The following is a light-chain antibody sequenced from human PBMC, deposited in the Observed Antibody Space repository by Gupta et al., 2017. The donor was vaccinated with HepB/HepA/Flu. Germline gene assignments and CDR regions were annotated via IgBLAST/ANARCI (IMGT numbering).Light chain of an antibody. J-gene: IGKJ4*01. V-gene: IGKV2-28*01. CDR3: MQALQTPLT. CDR2: LGS. Sequence: DIVMTQSPLSLPVSPGEPASISCSSSQSLQHPFGYNYLYRYLQRPGQSPQLLIFLGSSRASGVPDRFSGSGAGTDFTLKISKVEADDIGIYYCMQALQTPLTFGGGTRVDIK. CDR1: QSLQHPFGYNY.